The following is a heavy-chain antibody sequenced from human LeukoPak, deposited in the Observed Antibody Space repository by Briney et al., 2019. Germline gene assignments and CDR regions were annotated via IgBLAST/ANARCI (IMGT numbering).Heavy chain of an antibody. V-gene: IGHV1-46*01. D-gene: IGHD5-24*01. CDR3: AREGGTRDGYNWDF. J-gene: IGHJ4*02. CDR1: GYTFTNYY. CDR2: INPTDNST. Sequence: ASVKVSCKASGYTFTNYYMHWVRQAPGQGLEWMGIINPTDNSTSYAQKFQGRVTMTRDMSTSTVYMELSTLRSADTALYYCAREGGTRDGYNWDFWGQGTLVTVSS.